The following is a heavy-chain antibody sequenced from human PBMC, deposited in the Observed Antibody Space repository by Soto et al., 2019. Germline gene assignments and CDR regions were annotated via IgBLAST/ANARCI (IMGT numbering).Heavy chain of an antibody. J-gene: IGHJ5*02. V-gene: IGHV1-8*02. CDR3: ARGRSSRKYDILTGPWFDP. CDR1: GDTFTGYD. Sequence: SVKVACRASGDTFTGYDSNWVRRATGQGLGWMGWMNPNSGNTGYAQKFQGRLTMTRNTSISTAYMELSSLISEDTAVYYCARGRSSRKYDILTGPWFDPWRQGTLDTVS. D-gene: IGHD3-9*01. CDR2: MNPNSGNT.